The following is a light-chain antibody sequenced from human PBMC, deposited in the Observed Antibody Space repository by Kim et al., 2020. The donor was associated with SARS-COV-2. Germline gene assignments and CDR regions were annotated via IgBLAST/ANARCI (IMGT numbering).Light chain of an antibody. CDR3: QQYNSYLMYT. CDR2: KAS. J-gene: IGKJ2*01. Sequence: ASVGDRVTIPCRASQSISSWLAWYQQKPGKAPKLLIYKASSLESGVPSRFSGSGSGTEFTLTISSLQPDDFATYYCQQYNSYLMYTFGQGTKLEI. V-gene: IGKV1-5*03. CDR1: QSISSW.